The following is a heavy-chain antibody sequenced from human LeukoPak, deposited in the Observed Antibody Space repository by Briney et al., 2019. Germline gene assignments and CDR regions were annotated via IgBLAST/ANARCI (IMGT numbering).Heavy chain of an antibody. CDR2: INPNSGGT. J-gene: IGHJ4*02. Sequence: ASVKVSCKASGYTFTGYYMHWVRQAPGQRLEWMGWINPNSGGTNYAQKFQGRVTMTRDTSISTAYMELSRLRSDDTAVYYCARENPQLATTDYWGQGTLVTVSS. V-gene: IGHV1-2*02. CDR1: GYTFTGYY. D-gene: IGHD1-26*01. CDR3: ARENPQLATTDY.